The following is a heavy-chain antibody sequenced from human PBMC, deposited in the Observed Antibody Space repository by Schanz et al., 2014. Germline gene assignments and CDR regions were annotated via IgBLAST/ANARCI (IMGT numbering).Heavy chain of an antibody. CDR2: INVGNGNM. D-gene: IGHD3-10*01. V-gene: IGHV1-3*01. Sequence: QVQLVQSGAEVKKPGASVKVSCKASGYTFTSYSIHWVRQAPGQGLEWMGWINVGNGNMKYSQKLQGRVTITRDTSASTAYMELTSLRSEDTAVYFCARAKRFGDMDVWGQGTTVTVSS. J-gene: IGHJ6*02. CDR1: GYTFTSYS. CDR3: ARAKRFGDMDV.